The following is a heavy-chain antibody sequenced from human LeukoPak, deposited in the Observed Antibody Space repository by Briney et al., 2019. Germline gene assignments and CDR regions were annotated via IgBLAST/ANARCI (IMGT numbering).Heavy chain of an antibody. CDR2: TGGGT. V-gene: IGHV3-23*01. CDR3: GRQAYNSGWCDY. Sequence: GGSLRLSCAASGFTFSTYAMSWFRQAPGKGLEWVSATGGGTYYADSVKGRFTISRDNSKNTLYLQMNSLRAEDAALYYCGRQAYNSGWCDYWGQGTLVTVSS. CDR1: GFTFSTYA. J-gene: IGHJ4*02. D-gene: IGHD6-19*01.